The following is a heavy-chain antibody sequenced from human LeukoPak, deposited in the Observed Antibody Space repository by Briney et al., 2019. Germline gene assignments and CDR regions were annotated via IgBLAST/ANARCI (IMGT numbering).Heavy chain of an antibody. CDR2: ISGSGGST. Sequence: GGSLRLACAASGFTFSSYAMSWVRQAPGKGLEWVSAISGSGGSTYYADSVKGRFTISRDNSKNTLYLQMNSLRAEDTAVYYCAKRPMTTVVTPYINWGQGTLVTVSS. D-gene: IGHD4-23*01. CDR1: GFTFSSYA. CDR3: AKRPMTTVVTPYIN. V-gene: IGHV3-23*01. J-gene: IGHJ4*02.